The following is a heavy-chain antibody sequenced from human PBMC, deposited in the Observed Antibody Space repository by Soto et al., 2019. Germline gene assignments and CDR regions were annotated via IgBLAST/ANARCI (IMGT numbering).Heavy chain of an antibody. Sequence: GESLKISCKGSGYSFTSYWIGWVRQMPGKGLEWMGIIYPGDSDTRYSPSFQGQVTISADKSISTAYLQWSSLKASDTAMYYCARLNFQGIAAFHYGMDVWGQGTTVTVSS. D-gene: IGHD6-13*01. CDR3: ARLNFQGIAAFHYGMDV. CDR2: IYPGDSDT. V-gene: IGHV5-51*01. CDR1: GYSFTSYW. J-gene: IGHJ6*02.